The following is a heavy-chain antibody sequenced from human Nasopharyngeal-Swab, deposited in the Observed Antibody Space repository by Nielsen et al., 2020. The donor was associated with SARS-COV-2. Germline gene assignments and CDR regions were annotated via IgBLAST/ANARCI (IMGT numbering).Heavy chain of an antibody. CDR3: ARVLHSSGWYSPPTGYDAFDI. CDR2: IYYSGST. CDR1: GGSISSYY. Sequence: LRLSCTVSGGSISSYYWSWIRQPPGKGLEWNGYIYYSGSTNYNPSLKSRATISVDPSKKRFSLKLSSVTAAATAVYYCARVLHSSGWYSPPTGYDAFDIWGQGTMVTVSS. J-gene: IGHJ3*02. V-gene: IGHV4-59*13. D-gene: IGHD6-19*01.